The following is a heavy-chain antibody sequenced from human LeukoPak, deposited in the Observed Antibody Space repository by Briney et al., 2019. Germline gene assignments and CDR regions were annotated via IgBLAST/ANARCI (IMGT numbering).Heavy chain of an antibody. CDR1: GGSISSGDYY. V-gene: IGHV4-30-4*08. CDR2: IYYSGST. D-gene: IGHD3-3*01. Sequence: SQTLSLTCTVSGGSISSGDYYWSWIRQPPGKGLEWIGYIYYSGSTYYNPSLKSRVTISVDTSKNQFSLKLSSVTAADTAVYYCARVPVLEWLLGSYCYFDLWGRGTLVTVSS. J-gene: IGHJ2*01. CDR3: ARVPVLEWLLGSYCYFDL.